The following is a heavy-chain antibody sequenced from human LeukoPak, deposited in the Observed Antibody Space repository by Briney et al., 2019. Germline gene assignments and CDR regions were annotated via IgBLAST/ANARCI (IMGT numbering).Heavy chain of an antibody. D-gene: IGHD1-26*01. CDR1: EFTFSSYN. J-gene: IGHJ4*02. V-gene: IGHV3-21*01. CDR2: ITCGSSYI. Sequence: GGPLRLSCAASEFTFSSYNMNWVRQAPGQGLEWVSYITCGSSYIYYEDFEKRRFTISRDYSKHTLYPQNTVLRAEDTAVYYCAKIGSGSYHPRDYWGQGTLVTVSS. CDR3: AKIGSGSYHPRDY.